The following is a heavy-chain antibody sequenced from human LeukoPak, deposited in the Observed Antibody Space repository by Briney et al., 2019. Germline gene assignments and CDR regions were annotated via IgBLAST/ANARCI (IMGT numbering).Heavy chain of an antibody. D-gene: IGHD3-10*01. CDR1: GFSFSNYV. V-gene: IGHV3-21*01. Sequence: GGSLRLSCAASGFSFSNYVMHWVRQAPGKGLEWVSSISSSSSYIYYADSVKGRFTISRDNAKNSLYLQMNSLRAEDTAVYYCARVPLATRITMVRGVISWFDPWGQGTLVTVSS. J-gene: IGHJ5*02. CDR2: ISSSSSYI. CDR3: ARVPLATRITMVRGVISWFDP.